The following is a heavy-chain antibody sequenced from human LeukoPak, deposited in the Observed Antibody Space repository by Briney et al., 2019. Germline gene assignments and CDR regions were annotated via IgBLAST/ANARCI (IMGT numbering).Heavy chain of an antibody. CDR2: FSGSCGDT. D-gene: IGHD3-9*01. CDR1: GFTFSSYA. J-gene: IGHJ4*02. Sequence: GGSLRLFCAASGFTFSSYAMSWVRQAPGKGLECVSAFSGSCGDTYYADSVKGRFPISRDNSKNTLYLQMNSLRAEDTAVYYSATTGYNRFDYWGQGTLVTVSS. V-gene: IGHV3-23*01. CDR3: ATTGYNRFDY.